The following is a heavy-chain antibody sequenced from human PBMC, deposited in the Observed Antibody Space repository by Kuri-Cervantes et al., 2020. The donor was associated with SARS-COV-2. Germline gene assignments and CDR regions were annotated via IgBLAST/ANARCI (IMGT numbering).Heavy chain of an antibody. Sequence: SQTLSLTCAVYGGSFSGYYWSWIRQPPGKGLEWIGEINHSGSTNYNPSLKSRVTISVDTSKNQFSLKLSSVTAADTAVYYCARYCSSTSCYRPPRYYYYMDVWGKGPTVPVSS. J-gene: IGHJ6*03. CDR3: ARYCSSTSCYRPPRYYYYMDV. CDR1: GGSFSGYY. V-gene: IGHV4-34*01. D-gene: IGHD2-2*02. CDR2: INHSGST.